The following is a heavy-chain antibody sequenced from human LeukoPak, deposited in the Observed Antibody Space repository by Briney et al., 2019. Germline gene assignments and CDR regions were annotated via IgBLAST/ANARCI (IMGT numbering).Heavy chain of an antibody. CDR3: ARAHCSSTTCQTAFDY. V-gene: IGHV3-7*03. CDR2: INQDGSEK. CDR1: GFTFSSYW. Sequence: PGGSLRLSCAASGFTFSSYWMVWFRQAPGKGLEWVANINQDGSEKNYVDSVKGRFTISRDNAENLLYLQMNSLRVEDTALYYCARAHCSSTTCQTAFDYWGQGTLVTVSS. D-gene: IGHD2-2*01. J-gene: IGHJ4*02.